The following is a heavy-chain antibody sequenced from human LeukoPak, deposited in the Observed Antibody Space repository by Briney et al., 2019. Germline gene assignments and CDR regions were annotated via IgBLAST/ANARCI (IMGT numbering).Heavy chain of an antibody. CDR1: GFGFSDYY. D-gene: IGHD2-21*01. V-gene: IGHV3-11*04. CDR3: ARSRGFSISDSFNI. CDR2: ISGSGSVT. J-gene: IGHJ3*02. Sequence: GGSLRLSCAASGFGFSDYYMNWIRQAPGKGLEWVSYISGSGSVTYLADSVKGRFTVSKDSARNSLYLQMNSLRAEDSAVYFCARSRGFSISDSFNIWGQGTMVTVSS.